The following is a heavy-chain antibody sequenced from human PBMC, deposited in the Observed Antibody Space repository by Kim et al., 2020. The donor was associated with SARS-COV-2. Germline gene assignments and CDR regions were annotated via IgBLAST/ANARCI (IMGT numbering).Heavy chain of an antibody. V-gene: IGHV3-30-3*01. CDR3: AREYYYDSSGKFDP. CDR1: GFTFSSYA. Sequence: GGSLRLSCAASGFTFSSYAMHWVRQAPGKGLEWVAVISYDGSNKYYADSVKGRFTISRDNSKNTLYLQMNSLRAEDTAVYYCAREYYYDSSGKFDPWGQGTLVTFSS. CDR2: ISYDGSNK. D-gene: IGHD3-22*01. J-gene: IGHJ5*02.